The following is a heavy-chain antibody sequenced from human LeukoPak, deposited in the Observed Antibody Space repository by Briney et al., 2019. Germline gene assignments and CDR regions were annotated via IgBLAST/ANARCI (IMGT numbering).Heavy chain of an antibody. CDR3: ARTYYYDSSGNIGGDAFDI. J-gene: IGHJ3*02. CDR1: GGSISSSSYY. Sequence: SETLSLTCTVSGGSISSSSYYWGWIRQPPGKGLEWIGEINHSGSTNYNPSLKSRVTISVDTSKNQFSLKLSSVTAADTAVYYCARTYYYDSSGNIGGDAFDIWGQGTMVTVSS. V-gene: IGHV4-39*07. CDR2: INHSGST. D-gene: IGHD3-22*01.